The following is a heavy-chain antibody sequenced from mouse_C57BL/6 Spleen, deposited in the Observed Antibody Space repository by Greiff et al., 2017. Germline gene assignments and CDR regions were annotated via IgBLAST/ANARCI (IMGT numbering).Heavy chain of an antibody. CDR2: ISSGGSYT. Sequence: EVQLQESGGDLVKPGGSLKLSCAASGFTFSSYGMSWVRQTPDKRLEWVATISSGGSYTYYPDSVKGRFTISRDNAKNTLYLQMSSLKSEDTAMYYCARQYDYGMDYWGQGTSVTVSS. D-gene: IGHD2-3*01. CDR3: ARQYDYGMDY. J-gene: IGHJ4*01. CDR1: GFTFSSYG. V-gene: IGHV5-6*01.